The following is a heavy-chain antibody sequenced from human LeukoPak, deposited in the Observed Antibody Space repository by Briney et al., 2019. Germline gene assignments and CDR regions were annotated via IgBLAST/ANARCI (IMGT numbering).Heavy chain of an antibody. CDR1: GFTFDDYG. V-gene: IGHV3-20*04. J-gene: IGHJ6*03. CDR3: ARGPVATIKNYYYYMDV. CDR2: INWNGGST. D-gene: IGHD5-12*01. Sequence: GGSLRLSCAASGFTFDDYGMSWVRQAPGKGLEWVSGINWNGGSTGYADSVKGRFTIPRDNAKNSLYLQMNSLRAEDTALYYCARGPVATIKNYYYYMDVWGKGTTVTVSS.